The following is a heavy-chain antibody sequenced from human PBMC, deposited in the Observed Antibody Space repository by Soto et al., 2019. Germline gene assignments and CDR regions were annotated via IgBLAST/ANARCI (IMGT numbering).Heavy chain of an antibody. CDR1: GFTFSSYG. CDR3: AKDMYYYDSSGPYLY. V-gene: IGHV3-30*18. J-gene: IGHJ4*02. D-gene: IGHD3-22*01. CDR2: ISYDGSNK. Sequence: PGGSLRLSCAASGFTFSSYGMHWVRQAPGKGLEWVAVISYDGSNKYYADSVKGRFTISRDNSKNTLYLQMNSLRAEDTAVYYCAKDMYYYDSSGPYLYWGQGTLVTVSS.